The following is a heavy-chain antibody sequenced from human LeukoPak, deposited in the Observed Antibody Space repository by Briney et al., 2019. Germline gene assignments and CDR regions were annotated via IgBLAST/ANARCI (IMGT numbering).Heavy chain of an antibody. V-gene: IGHV4-34*01. CDR2: INHSGST. D-gene: IGHD5-18*01. CDR1: GGSFSGYY. CDR3: ARQSRLGSRHSYGFLGYYYYYMDV. J-gene: IGHJ6*03. Sequence: SETLSLTCAVYGGSFSGYYWSWIRQPPGKGLEWIGEINHSGSTNYNPSLKSRVTISVDTSKNQFSLKLSSVTAADTAVYYCARQSRLGSRHSYGFLGYYYYYMDVWGKGTTVTVSS.